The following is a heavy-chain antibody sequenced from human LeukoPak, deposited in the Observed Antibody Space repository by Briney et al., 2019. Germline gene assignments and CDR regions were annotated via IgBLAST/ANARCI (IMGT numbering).Heavy chain of an antibody. D-gene: IGHD1-26*01. CDR3: AKDHPVGARGRSYWYFDL. CDR1: GFTFSSYA. J-gene: IGHJ2*01. CDR2: ISGSGVST. V-gene: IGHV3-23*01. Sequence: GGSLRLSCAASGFTFSSYAMSWVRQAPGKGLEWVSAISGSGVSTYYADSVKGRFTISRDNSKNTLYLQMNSLRAEDTAVYYCAKDHPVGARGRSYWYFDLWGRGTLVTVSS.